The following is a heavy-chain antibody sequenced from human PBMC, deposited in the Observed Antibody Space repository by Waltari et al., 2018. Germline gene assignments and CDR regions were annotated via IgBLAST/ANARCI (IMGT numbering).Heavy chain of an antibody. CDR1: GGSISRYY. J-gene: IGHJ5*02. CDR2: IYYSGST. Sequence: QVQLQESGPGLVKPSETLSLTCTVSGGSISRYYWSWIRQPPGKGLEWIGYIYYSGSTNYNPSLKSRVTISVDTSKNQFSLKLSSVTAADTAVYYCASGGRWFDPWGQGTLVTVSS. CDR3: ASGGRWFDP. V-gene: IGHV4-59*01. D-gene: IGHD3-3*01.